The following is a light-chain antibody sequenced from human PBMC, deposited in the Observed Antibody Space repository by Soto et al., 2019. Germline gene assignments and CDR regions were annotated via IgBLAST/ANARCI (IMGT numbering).Light chain of an antibody. CDR2: EVN. CDR1: SSDVGTYNY. CDR3: SSYAGNNNLYV. Sequence: QPALTQPPSASGSPGQSVTISCTGTSSDVGTYNYVSWYQQHPGKAPKLMIYEVNKRPAGVPDRFSGSKSGIMASLTVSGLQAGDEADYYCSSYAGNNNLYVFGTGTKVTVL. V-gene: IGLV2-8*01. J-gene: IGLJ1*01.